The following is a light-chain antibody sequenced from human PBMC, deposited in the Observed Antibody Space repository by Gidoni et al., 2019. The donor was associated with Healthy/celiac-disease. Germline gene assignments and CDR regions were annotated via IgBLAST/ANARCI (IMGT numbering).Light chain of an antibody. V-gene: IGKV1-9*01. CDR1: QGISSY. Sequence: DIQLPQSPSFLSASGGDRVTITCWASQGISSYLAWYQQKPGKATKLLIYAASTLQSGVPSRFRGSGAGTEFTLTISSLQPEDFATYYCQQLNSYLTFGPXTKVDIK. CDR3: QQLNSYLT. J-gene: IGKJ3*01. CDR2: AAS.